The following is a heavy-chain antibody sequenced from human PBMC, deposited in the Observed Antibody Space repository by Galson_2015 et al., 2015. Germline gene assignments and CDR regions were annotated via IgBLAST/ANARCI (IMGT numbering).Heavy chain of an antibody. Sequence: PALVKPTQTLTLTCTFSGFSLSTTDMRVGWIRQPPGKALEWLARIDWDGNKYYSTPLRTRLTISKDTSKNQVVLTMTSMDPVDTATYYCARTTAAAGNGGAFDIWGQGTMVTVSS. V-gene: IGHV2-70*04. J-gene: IGHJ3*02. CDR1: GFSLSTTDMR. CDR2: IDWDGNK. D-gene: IGHD6-13*01. CDR3: ARTTAAAGNGGAFDI.